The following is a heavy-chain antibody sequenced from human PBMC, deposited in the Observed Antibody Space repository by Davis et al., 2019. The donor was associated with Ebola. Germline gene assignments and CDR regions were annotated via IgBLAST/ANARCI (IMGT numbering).Heavy chain of an antibody. CDR3: ARKDFGDYAYSDY. J-gene: IGHJ4*02. CDR1: GFTFKSFD. D-gene: IGHD4-17*01. V-gene: IGHV3-21*01. CDR2: IKSDISYI. Sequence: GESLKISCAASGFTFKSFDMNWLRQAPGGGLEWVASIKSDISYIHYAASVRGRFTVSRDNAQNSLYLQMSSLRVEDTAVYYCARKDFGDYAYSDYWGQGTLVTVSS.